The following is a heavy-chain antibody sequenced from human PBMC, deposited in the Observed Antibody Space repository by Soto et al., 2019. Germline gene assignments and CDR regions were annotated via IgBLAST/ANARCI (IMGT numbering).Heavy chain of an antibody. CDR3: AKDARTSIVTDYYFDS. D-gene: IGHD5-18*01. CDR2: ISGSGGST. V-gene: IGHV3-23*01. Sequence: GGSLRLSCAASGFTFSSYAMSWVRQAPGKGLEWVSAISGSGGSTSYADSVKGRFTISRDNSKNTLYLQMNSLRDEDTAVYYCAKDARTSIVTDYYFDSWGQRTLVTVSS. CDR1: GFTFSSYA. J-gene: IGHJ4*02.